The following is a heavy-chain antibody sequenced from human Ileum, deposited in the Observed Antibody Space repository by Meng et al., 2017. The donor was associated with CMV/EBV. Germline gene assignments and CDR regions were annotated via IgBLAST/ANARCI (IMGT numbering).Heavy chain of an antibody. D-gene: IGHD1-26*01. Sequence: HPVQSGPEVKKPRASVKASCKASGYTFPGYYLHWVRQEPGQVLEWIAWINPNNGTTDSAKKLRGRVTMTRDPSMSTDYMELRSLKPDDTAVYYCARGGGAADYWGQGTLVTVSS. J-gene: IGHJ4*02. V-gene: IGHV1-2*02. CDR1: GYTFPGYY. CDR2: INPNNGTT. CDR3: ARGGGAADY.